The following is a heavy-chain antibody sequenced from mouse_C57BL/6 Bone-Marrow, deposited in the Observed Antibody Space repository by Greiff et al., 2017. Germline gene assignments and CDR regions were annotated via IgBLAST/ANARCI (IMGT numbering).Heavy chain of an antibody. CDR2: IHPNSGST. V-gene: IGHV1-64*01. CDR1: GYTFTSYW. Sequence: QVQLQQPGAELVKPGASVKLSCKASGYTFTSYWMHWVKQRPGQGLEWIGMIHPNSGSTNYNEKFKSKATLTVDKSSSTAYMQLSSLTSEYSAVYYCARREVSTMITTDAMDYWGQGTSVTVSS. J-gene: IGHJ4*01. D-gene: IGHD2-4*01. CDR3: ARREVSTMITTDAMDY.